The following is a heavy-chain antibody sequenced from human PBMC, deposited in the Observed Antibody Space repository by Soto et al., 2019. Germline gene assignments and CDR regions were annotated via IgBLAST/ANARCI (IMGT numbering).Heavy chain of an antibody. V-gene: IGHV3-21*06. Sequence: VQLMESGGGLVYPGASLRLSCETSGFSFRDHSMNWVRQAPGKGLEWVSSISSRSTFINYADSVKGRFTISRDNDKGLVYLQMNSLRAEDTAVYYCARDPPLSMIVVVGVDDFGGQGTLVTVSS. CDR1: GFSFRDHS. J-gene: IGHJ4*02. CDR3: ARDPPLSMIVVVGVDDF. CDR2: ISSRSTFI. D-gene: IGHD3-22*01.